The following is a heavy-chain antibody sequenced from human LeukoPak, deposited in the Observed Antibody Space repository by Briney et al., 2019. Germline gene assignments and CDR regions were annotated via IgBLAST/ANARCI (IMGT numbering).Heavy chain of an antibody. D-gene: IGHD2-2*02. CDR2: IYWNDDK. J-gene: IGHJ4*02. Sequence: SGPTLVNPTQTLTLTCTFSGFSLSTSGVGVGWIRQPPGKALEWLALIYWNDDKRYSPSLKTRLTITKDTSKNQVVLTMTNMDPVDAATYYCAHREQYQLLYTFDYWGQGTLVTVSS. CDR1: GFSLSTSGVG. CDR3: AHREQYQLLYTFDY. V-gene: IGHV2-5*01.